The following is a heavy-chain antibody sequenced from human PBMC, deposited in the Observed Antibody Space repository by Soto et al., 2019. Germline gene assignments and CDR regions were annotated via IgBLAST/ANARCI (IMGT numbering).Heavy chain of an antibody. CDR1: GFTFSSYG. Sequence: QVQLVESGGGVVQPGRSLRLSCAASGFTFSSYGMHWVRQAPGKGLEWVAVIVYDGSNKYYEESVKGRFTISRDNSKNTLYLQMNSLRAEDTAVYYCAKDKWGYSSSYIYGMDVWGQGTTVTVSS. CDR3: AKDKWGYSSSYIYGMDV. CDR2: IVYDGSNK. V-gene: IGHV3-30*18. J-gene: IGHJ6*02. D-gene: IGHD6-6*01.